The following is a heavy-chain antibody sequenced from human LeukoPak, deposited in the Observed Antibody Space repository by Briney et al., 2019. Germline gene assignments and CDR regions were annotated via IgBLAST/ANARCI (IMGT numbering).Heavy chain of an antibody. CDR3: ARHGPVVTATDAFDL. Sequence: SETLSLTCTVSGGSISVNTYYCAWTRQPPGRGLEWIGSVHYSGRTDYNPSLKSRVTISVDTSKNQLSLSLNSVTAADTAVYYCARHGPVVTATDAFDLWGQGTMVTVSS. D-gene: IGHD2-21*02. CDR1: GGSISVNTYY. V-gene: IGHV4-39*01. J-gene: IGHJ3*01. CDR2: VHYSGRT.